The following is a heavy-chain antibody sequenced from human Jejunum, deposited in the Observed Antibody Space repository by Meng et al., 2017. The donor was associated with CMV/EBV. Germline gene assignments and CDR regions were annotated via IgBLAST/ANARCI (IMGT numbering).Heavy chain of an antibody. CDR2: INPDSGGT. CDR1: GYTCTGHY. Sequence: GYTCTGHYINWGRQAPGQGLEWMGWINPDSGGTNYAQKFPGRVTMTWDTSINTAYMELGRLTSDDTAVYYCARDLRFLGRCYGMDVWGQGTTVTVSS. J-gene: IGHJ6*02. V-gene: IGHV1-2*02. CDR3: ARDLRFLGRCYGMDV. D-gene: IGHD3-3*01.